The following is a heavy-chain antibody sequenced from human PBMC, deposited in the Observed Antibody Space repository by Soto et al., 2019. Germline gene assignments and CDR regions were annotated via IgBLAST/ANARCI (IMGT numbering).Heavy chain of an antibody. V-gene: IGHV3-33*01. CDR1: GFTFSGSG. CDR3: AREIGGSNRPLYD. J-gene: IGHJ4*02. D-gene: IGHD1-26*01. CDR2: ISFDGINK. Sequence: GGSLRLSCAASGFTFSGSGIHWVRQAPGKGLEWVALISFDGINKYYTDSVKGRFTISRDNSKNTLFLQMNSLRAEDTAVFYCAREIGGSNRPLYDWGQGALVTVSS.